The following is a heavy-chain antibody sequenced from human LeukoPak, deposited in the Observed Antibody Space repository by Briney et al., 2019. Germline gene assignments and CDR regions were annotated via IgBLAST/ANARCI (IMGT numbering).Heavy chain of an antibody. V-gene: IGHV1-18*01. D-gene: IGHD3-10*01. CDR2: ISGYNGHT. CDR1: GYTFTSYA. CDR3: ARGLWLDTNWFDP. J-gene: IGHJ5*02. Sequence: GASVKVSCKTSGYTFTSYAISWVRQAPGQGLEWMGWISGYNGHTYSAQKFQGRLTMTTDTSTSTADMELRSLRSDDTAVYYCARGLWLDTNWFDPWGQGTLVTVSS.